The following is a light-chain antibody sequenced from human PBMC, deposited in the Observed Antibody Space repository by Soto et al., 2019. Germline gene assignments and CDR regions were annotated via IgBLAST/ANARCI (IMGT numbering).Light chain of an antibody. CDR1: QSVSID. V-gene: IGKV3-20*01. CDR3: QQYGTSPPT. Sequence: EIVMTQSPDTLSVSPGERATLSCRASQSVSIDLAWYQQTPGQAPRLLIYGASTRATGIPDRFSGSGSGTDFTLTISRLEPEDSAVYNCQQYGTSPPTFGQGTKVDIK. CDR2: GAS. J-gene: IGKJ1*01.